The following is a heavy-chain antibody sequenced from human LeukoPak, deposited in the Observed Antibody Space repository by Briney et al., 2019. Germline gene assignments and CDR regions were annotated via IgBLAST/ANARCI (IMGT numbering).Heavy chain of an antibody. D-gene: IGHD3-10*01. J-gene: IGHJ4*02. CDR3: ARDLGGVWFGEKPVDY. Sequence: ASVKVSCKASGYTFTGYYMHWVRQAPGQGLEWMGIINPSGGSTSYAQKFQGRVTMTRDTSTSTVYMELSSLRSEDTAVYYCARDLGGVWFGEKPVDYWGQGTLVTVSS. V-gene: IGHV1-46*01. CDR2: INPSGGST. CDR1: GYTFTGYY.